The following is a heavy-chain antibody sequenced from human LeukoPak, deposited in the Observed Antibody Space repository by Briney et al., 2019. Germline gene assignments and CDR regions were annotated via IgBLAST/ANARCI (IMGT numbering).Heavy chain of an antibody. J-gene: IGHJ6*03. CDR3: ARGGCGGDCYSRYYYYMDV. Sequence: PGGSLRLSCAASGFTFSSYWMSWVRQAPGKGLEWVANIKQDGSEKYYVDSVKGRFTISRDNAKNSLYLQMNSLRAEDTAVYYCARGGCGGDCYSRYYYYMDVWGKGTTVTVSS. D-gene: IGHD2-21*01. V-gene: IGHV3-7*01. CDR2: IKQDGSEK. CDR1: GFTFSSYW.